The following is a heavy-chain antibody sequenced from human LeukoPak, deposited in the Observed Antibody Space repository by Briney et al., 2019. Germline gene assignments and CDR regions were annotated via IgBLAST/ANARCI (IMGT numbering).Heavy chain of an antibody. CDR1: GFTFSSYA. CDR2: ISGSGGST. J-gene: IGHJ4*02. CDR3: AKKKDSYSSSWCYDY. V-gene: IGHV3-23*01. D-gene: IGHD6-13*01. Sequence: GGSLRLSCAAPGFTFSSYAMSWVRQAPGKGLERVSAISGSGGSTYYADSVKGRFTISRDNSKNTVFLQMNSLRAEDTAVYYCAKKKDSYSSSWCYDYWGQGTLVTVSS.